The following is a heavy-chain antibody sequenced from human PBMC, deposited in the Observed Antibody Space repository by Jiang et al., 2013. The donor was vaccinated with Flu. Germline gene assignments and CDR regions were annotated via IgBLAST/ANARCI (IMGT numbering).Heavy chain of an antibody. CDR1: GFTFSSYA. V-gene: IGHV3-23*01. D-gene: IGHD3-10*01. Sequence: RLSCAASGFTFSSYAMSWVRQAPGKGLEWVSAISGSGGSTYYADSVKGRFTISRDNSKNTLYLQMNSLRAEDTAVYYCAKVGGNSKDYYYMDVWGKGTTVTVSS. CDR3: AKVGGNSKDYYYMDV. CDR2: ISGSGGST. J-gene: IGHJ6*03.